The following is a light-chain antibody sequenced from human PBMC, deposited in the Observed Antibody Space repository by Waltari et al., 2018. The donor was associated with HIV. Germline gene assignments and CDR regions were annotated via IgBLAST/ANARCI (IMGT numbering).Light chain of an antibody. V-gene: IGLV2-23*02. CDR2: DVS. CDR1: SSDVGGYNY. Sequence: QSALTQPASVSGSPGQSITISCPGTSSDVGGYNYVPWYPQHPGKAPKLMIYDVSKRPSGVSNRFSGSKSGNTASLTISGLQAEDEADYYCCSYAGSSTHVVFGGGTKLTVL. J-gene: IGLJ2*01. CDR3: CSYAGSSTHVV.